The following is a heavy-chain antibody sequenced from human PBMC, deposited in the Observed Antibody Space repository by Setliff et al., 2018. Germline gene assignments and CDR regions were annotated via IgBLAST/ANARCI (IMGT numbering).Heavy chain of an antibody. V-gene: IGHV1-46*03. CDR2: INPGGLTS. J-gene: IGHJ4*02. CDR1: GYSFTSHY. D-gene: IGHD4-17*01. Sequence: ASVKVSCKTSGYSFTSHYMHWVRQAPGQGLEWMGIINPGGLTSSSTQKFEGRVTMTRDTSTSTVYMELNSLKTEDTAVYYCSRDLGAEIRYCFDYWGQGTLVTVSS. CDR3: SRDLGAEIRYCFDY.